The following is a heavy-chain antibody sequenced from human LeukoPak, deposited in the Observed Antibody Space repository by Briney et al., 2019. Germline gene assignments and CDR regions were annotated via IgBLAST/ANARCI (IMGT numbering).Heavy chain of an antibody. Sequence: PSETLSLTCTVSGGSISSYYWSWIRQPPGKGLEWIGNIYYSGSTYYNPSLRSRVTISADTSKNQFSLKLSSVTAADTAVYYCARHEDYSSGWVDYWGQGTLVSVSS. CDR3: ARHEDYSSGWVDY. V-gene: IGHV4-39*01. CDR1: GGSISSYY. CDR2: IYYSGST. D-gene: IGHD6-19*01. J-gene: IGHJ4*02.